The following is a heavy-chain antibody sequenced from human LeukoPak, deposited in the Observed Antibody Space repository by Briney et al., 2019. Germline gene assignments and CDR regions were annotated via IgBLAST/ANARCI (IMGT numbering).Heavy chain of an antibody. J-gene: IGHJ4*02. V-gene: IGHV3-53*01. CDR3: ARAGGYSYGYDY. CDR2: IYSGGST. CDR1: GFTFSSYA. D-gene: IGHD5-18*01. Sequence: PGRSLRLSCAASGFTFSSYAMHWVRQAPGKGLEWVSVIYSGGSTYYADSVKGRFTISRDNSKNTLYLQMNSLRAEDTAVYYCARAGGYSYGYDYWGQGTLVTVSS.